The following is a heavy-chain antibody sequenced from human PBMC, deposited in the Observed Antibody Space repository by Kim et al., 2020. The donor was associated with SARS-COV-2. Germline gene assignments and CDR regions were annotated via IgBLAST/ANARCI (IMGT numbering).Heavy chain of an antibody. J-gene: IGHJ3*01. CDR3: ARGRFLGMGSWDDAFDF. D-gene: IGHD1-26*01. V-gene: IGHV4-4*07. CDR1: GGSISGYY. CDR2: TYSSGST. Sequence: SETLSLTCTVSGGSISGYYWSWIRLSAGNRLEWIGLTYSSGSTNYNPSLKSRLTISVDTSKNKFSLKLTSVTAADTAIYYCARGRFLGMGSWDDAFDFWG.